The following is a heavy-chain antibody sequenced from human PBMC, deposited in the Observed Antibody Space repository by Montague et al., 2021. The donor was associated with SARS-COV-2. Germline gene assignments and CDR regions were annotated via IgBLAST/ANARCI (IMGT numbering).Heavy chain of an antibody. J-gene: IGHJ6*02. CDR2: IYWDDDK. CDR1: GFSLSTSGVG. V-gene: IGHV2-5*02. Sequence: PALVKPTQTLTLTCTFSGFSLSTSGVGVGWIRRPPGRALEWLALIYWDDDKRYSPSLKSRLTITKDTSKNQVVLTMTNMDPVDTATYYCARGPSDTYYYNGMDVWGRGTTVTVSS. CDR3: ARGPSDTYYYNGMDV.